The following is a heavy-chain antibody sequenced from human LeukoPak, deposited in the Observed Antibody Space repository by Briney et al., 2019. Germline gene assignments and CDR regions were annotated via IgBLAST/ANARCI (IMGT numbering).Heavy chain of an antibody. D-gene: IGHD5-12*01. V-gene: IGHV1-8*01. CDR2: MNPNSGNT. CDR1: GYTFTCYD. CDR3: ERENYYSGYDLRWFDP. J-gene: IGHJ5*02. Sequence: GASVKVSCKASGYTFTCYDINWVRQATGQGLEGMGWMNPNSGNTGYAQKFQGRVTMTRNTSISTAYMELSSLRSEDTAVYYCERENYYSGYDLRWFDPWGQGTLVTVSS.